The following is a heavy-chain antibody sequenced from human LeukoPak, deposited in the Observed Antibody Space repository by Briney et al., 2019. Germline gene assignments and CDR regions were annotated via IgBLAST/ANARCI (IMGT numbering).Heavy chain of an antibody. CDR2: IYTSGST. D-gene: IGHD4-17*01. CDR1: GGSISSGSYY. J-gene: IGHJ2*01. Sequence: SQTLSLTCTVSGGSISSGSYYWSWIRQPAGTGLEWIGRIYTSGSTNYNPSLKSRVTISVDTSKNQFSLKLSSVTAADTAVYYCAREPRLRSTTVTTGWYFDLWGRGTLVTVSS. CDR3: AREPRLRSTTVTTGWYFDL. V-gene: IGHV4-61*02.